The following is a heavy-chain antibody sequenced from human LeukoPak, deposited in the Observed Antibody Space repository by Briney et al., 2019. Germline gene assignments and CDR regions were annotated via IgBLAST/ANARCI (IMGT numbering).Heavy chain of an antibody. CDR1: GYTFTNFG. CDR2: ISAYNGNT. Sequence: ASVKVSCKASGYTFTNFGISWVRQAPGQGLEWMGWISAYNGNTNYAQKFQGRVTITADESTSTAYMELSSLRSEDTAVYYCARSTYYYDSSGYRDPWYYYMDVWGKGTTVTISS. CDR3: ARSTYYYDSSGYRDPWYYYMDV. D-gene: IGHD3-22*01. V-gene: IGHV1-18*01. J-gene: IGHJ6*03.